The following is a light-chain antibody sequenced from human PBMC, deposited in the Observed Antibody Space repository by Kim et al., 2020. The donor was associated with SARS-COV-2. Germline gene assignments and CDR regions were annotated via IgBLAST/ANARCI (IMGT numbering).Light chain of an antibody. Sequence: AVGQTVKITWQGDSLRNYYASWYQQKPGQAPLLVIYGKNNRPSGIPDRFSGSSSGDTASLTITGAQAEDEADYYCNSRGTSGDRWVFGGGTQLTVL. CDR1: SLRNYY. J-gene: IGLJ3*02. CDR2: GKN. V-gene: IGLV3-19*01. CDR3: NSRGTSGDRWV.